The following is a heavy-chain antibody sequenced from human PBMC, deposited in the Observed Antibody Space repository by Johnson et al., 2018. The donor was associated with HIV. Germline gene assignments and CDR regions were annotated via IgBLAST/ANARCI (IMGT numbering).Heavy chain of an antibody. J-gene: IGHJ3*02. CDR1: GFTFSSYG. CDR2: ISYDGSNK. Sequence: QVQLVESGGGLVQPGGSLRLSCAASGFTFSSYGMHWVRQAPGKGLEWVAVISYDGSNKYYADSVKGRFTISRDNSKNTLYLQMNSLRAEDTAVYYCARGSSSKRAIRDAFDIWGQGTMVTVSS. V-gene: IGHV3-30*03. D-gene: IGHD6-13*01. CDR3: ARGSSSKRAIRDAFDI.